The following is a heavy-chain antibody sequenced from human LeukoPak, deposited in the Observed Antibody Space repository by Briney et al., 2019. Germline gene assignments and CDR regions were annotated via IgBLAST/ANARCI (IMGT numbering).Heavy chain of an antibody. CDR3: AKDVDYHYYGMDV. Sequence: GGSLRLSCAASGFTFSGYVMHWVRQAPGKGLEWVSVISGDGTTTYYGDSVRGRFTVSRDNSKNSLYLQMNSLRTEDTALYYCAKDVDYHYYGMDVWGQGTTVIVSS. V-gene: IGHV3-43*02. CDR2: ISGDGTTT. J-gene: IGHJ6*02. CDR1: GFTFSGYV.